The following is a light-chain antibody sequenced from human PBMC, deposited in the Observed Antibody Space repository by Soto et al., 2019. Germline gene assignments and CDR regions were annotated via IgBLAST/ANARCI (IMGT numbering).Light chain of an antibody. Sequence: QSALTQPASVSGSPGQSITISCTGTSSDVGGYNYVSWYQQHPGKAPKLMIYDVSNRPSGVSNRFSGSKSGNTASLTISGLQAEDEAHYYCRSDTSSILFGGGTKLTVL. CDR1: SSDVGGYNY. CDR3: RSDTSSIL. V-gene: IGLV2-14*01. CDR2: DVS. J-gene: IGLJ2*01.